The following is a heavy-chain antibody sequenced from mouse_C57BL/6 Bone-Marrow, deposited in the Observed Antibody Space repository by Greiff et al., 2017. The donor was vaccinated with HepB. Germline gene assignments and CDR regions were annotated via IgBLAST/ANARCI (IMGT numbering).Heavy chain of an antibody. J-gene: IGHJ3*01. CDR2: IYPGSGNT. CDR3: AREDYYGSPWFAY. D-gene: IGHD1-1*01. V-gene: IGHV1-76*01. CDR1: GYTFTDYY. Sequence: VQLQQSGAELVRPGASVKLSCKASGYTFTDYYINWVKQRPGQGLEWIARIYPGSGNTDYNEKFKGKATLTAEKSSSTAYMQLSSLTSEDSAVYFCAREDYYGSPWFAYWGQGTLVTVSA.